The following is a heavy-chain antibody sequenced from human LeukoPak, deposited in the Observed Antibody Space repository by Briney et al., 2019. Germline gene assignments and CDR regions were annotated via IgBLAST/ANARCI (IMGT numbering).Heavy chain of an antibody. CDR1: GYSISSGYY. D-gene: IGHD7-27*01. Sequence: SETLSLTCAVSGYSISSGYYWGWIRRPPGKGLEWIGSIYHSGSTYYNPSLKSRVTLSVDTSKNQFSLKLSSVTAADTAVYYCARHLGLGSYFDYWGQGTLVTVSS. CDR2: IYHSGST. V-gene: IGHV4-38-2*01. CDR3: ARHLGLGSYFDY. J-gene: IGHJ4*02.